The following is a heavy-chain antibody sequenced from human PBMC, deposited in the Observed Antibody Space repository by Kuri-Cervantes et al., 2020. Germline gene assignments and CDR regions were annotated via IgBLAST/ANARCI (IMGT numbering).Heavy chain of an antibody. Sequence: GESLKISCAASGFTFSSYAMHWVRQAPGKGLEWVAVISYDGSNKYYADSVKGRSTISRDNSKNTLYLQMNSLRAEDTAVNYCAKNGINGRYCSSTSCRYYFDYWGQGTLVTVSS. CDR3: AKNGINGRYCSSTSCRYYFDY. D-gene: IGHD2-2*01. CDR1: GFTFSSYA. CDR2: ISYDGSNK. V-gene: IGHV3-30*18. J-gene: IGHJ4*02.